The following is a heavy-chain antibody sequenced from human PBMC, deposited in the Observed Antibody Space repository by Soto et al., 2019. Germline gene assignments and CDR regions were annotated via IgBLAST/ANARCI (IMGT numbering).Heavy chain of an antibody. CDR1: GFPFGDHY. J-gene: IGHJ6*02. Sequence: GGSLELSCAASGFPFGDHYMDWVRQAPGKGLEWVGRTKNKANRYTTEYAASVKGRFTISRDDSKNSLYLQMNSLKTEDTAVYYCTVPIRYCSGGSCLHGMDVWGQGT. CDR3: TVPIRYCSGGSCLHGMDV. V-gene: IGHV3-72*01. D-gene: IGHD2-15*01. CDR2: TKNKANRYTT.